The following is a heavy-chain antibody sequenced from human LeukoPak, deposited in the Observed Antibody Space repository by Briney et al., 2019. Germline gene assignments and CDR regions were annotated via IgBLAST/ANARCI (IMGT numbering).Heavy chain of an antibody. CDR3: ARDQTYCSGGSCYSSIDDY. D-gene: IGHD2-15*01. CDR1: GYTFTGYY. CDR2: INPNSGGT. J-gene: IGHJ4*02. Sequence: ASVKVSCTASGYTFTGYYMHWERQAPGQGLEWMGWINPNSGGTNYAQKFQGRVTMTRDTSISTAYMELSRLRSDDTAVYYCARDQTYCSGGSCYSSIDDYWGQGTLVTVSS. V-gene: IGHV1-2*02.